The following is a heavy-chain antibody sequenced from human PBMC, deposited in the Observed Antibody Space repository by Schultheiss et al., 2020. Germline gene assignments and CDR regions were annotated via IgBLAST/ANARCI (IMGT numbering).Heavy chain of an antibody. CDR3: AREWFRATYFDY. Sequence: GGSLRLSCAASGFTFSSYAMHWVRQAPGKGLEWVAVISYDGSNKYYADSVKGRFTISRDNSKNTLYLQMNSLRAEDTAVYYCAREWFRATYFDYWGQGTLVTVS. CDR2: ISYDGSNK. J-gene: IGHJ4*02. V-gene: IGHV3-30-3*01. D-gene: IGHD3-10*01. CDR1: GFTFSSYA.